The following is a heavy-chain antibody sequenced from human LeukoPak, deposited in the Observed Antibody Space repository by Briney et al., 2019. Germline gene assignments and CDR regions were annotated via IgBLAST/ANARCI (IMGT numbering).Heavy chain of an antibody. CDR1: GGTFSSFP. V-gene: IGHV1-69*13. CDR3: AGGASDDRDWFDP. CDR2: IIPILGTP. J-gene: IGHJ5*02. D-gene: IGHD3-10*02. Sequence: VKVSCKASGGTFSSFPIHWVRQAPGQGLEWLGGIIPILGTPDYAQKYQARLTITADESTTTVYMDLGSLKSDDTAFYYCAGGASDDRDWFDPWGPGTLVTVSS.